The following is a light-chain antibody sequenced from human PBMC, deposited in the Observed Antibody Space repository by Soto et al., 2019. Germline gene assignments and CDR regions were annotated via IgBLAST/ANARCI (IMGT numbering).Light chain of an antibody. J-gene: IGLJ2*01. CDR3: SSYTSSATLI. V-gene: IGLV2-14*03. CDR2: DVS. Sequence: QSALTRPASVSGSPGQSITISCTGTSSDVGGYNSVSWYQHHPGKATKLMIYDVSNRPSGISNRFSGSMSGNTASLTISGLQAEDEADYYCSSYTSSATLIFGVGTKLTVL. CDR1: SSDVGGYNS.